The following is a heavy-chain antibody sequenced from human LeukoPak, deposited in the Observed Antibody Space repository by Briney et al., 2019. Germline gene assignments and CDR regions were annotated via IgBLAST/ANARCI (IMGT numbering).Heavy chain of an antibody. J-gene: IGHJ4*02. V-gene: IGHV3-11*03. D-gene: IGHD1-1*01. CDR2: ISSSSSSSTSYT. CDR1: GFTFSDYY. CDR3: ARSHQLSY. Sequence: GGSLRLSCVASGFTFSDYYMSWIRQAPGKGLEWVSYISSSSSSSTSYTNYADSVRGRFTISRDTDKNSLYLQMNSLRAEDTAVYYCARSHQLSYWGQGTLVTVSS.